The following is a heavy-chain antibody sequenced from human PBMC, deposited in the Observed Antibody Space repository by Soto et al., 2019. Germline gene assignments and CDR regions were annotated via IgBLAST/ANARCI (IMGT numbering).Heavy chain of an antibody. D-gene: IGHD4-17*01. CDR1: GFTFSSYA. CDR3: AKVRATVTKNLRISAFDI. V-gene: IGHV3-23*01. J-gene: IGHJ3*02. CDR2: ISGSGGST. Sequence: GGSLRLSCAASGFTFSSYAMSWVRQAPGKGLEWVSAISGSGGSTYYADSVKGRFTISRDNSKNTLYLQMNSLRAEDTAVYYCAKVRATVTKNLRISAFDIWGQGTMVTVSS.